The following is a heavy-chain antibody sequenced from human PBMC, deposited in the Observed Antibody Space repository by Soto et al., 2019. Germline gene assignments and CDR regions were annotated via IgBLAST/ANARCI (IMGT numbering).Heavy chain of an antibody. J-gene: IGHJ4*02. CDR2: IGYDGSLE. Sequence: QVQLVESGGGVAQPGRSLRVSCAASGFTFSGYAMHWVRQAPGKGLEWVAIIGYDGSLESYAESVKGRFTISRDNSNNTLFLPMNSLRPEDTAAYYCAREHYDSSGYYRVDSWGQGTLVTVSS. CDR3: AREHYDSSGYYRVDS. D-gene: IGHD3-22*01. V-gene: IGHV3-30-3*01. CDR1: GFTFSGYA.